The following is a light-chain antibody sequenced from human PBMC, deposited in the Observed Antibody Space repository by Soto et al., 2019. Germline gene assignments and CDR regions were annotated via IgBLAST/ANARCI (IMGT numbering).Light chain of an antibody. CDR2: EVT. V-gene: IGLV2-14*01. Sequence: ALTQPASVSGSPGQSIAISCTGTSSDVGGYDYVSWYQQHPDKAPKLIVYEVTHRPSGVSSRFSGSKSGNTASLTISGLQAEDEADYYCSSLRSGSTRVFGTGTKVTVL. CDR3: SSLRSGSTRV. J-gene: IGLJ1*01. CDR1: SSDVGGYDY.